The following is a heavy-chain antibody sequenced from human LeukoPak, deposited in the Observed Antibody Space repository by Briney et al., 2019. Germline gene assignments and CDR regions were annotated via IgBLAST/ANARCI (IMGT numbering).Heavy chain of an antibody. D-gene: IGHD5-12*01. CDR3: AREASGYDSWFPPDSYNWFDP. CDR2: IYTSGST. Sequence: SETLSLTCTVSGGSISSYYWSWIRQPAGKGLERIGRIYTSGSTNYNPSLKSRVTMSVDTSKNQFSLKLSSVTAADTAVYYCAREASGYDSWFPPDSYNWFDPWGQGTLVTVSS. CDR1: GGSISSYY. V-gene: IGHV4-4*07. J-gene: IGHJ5*02.